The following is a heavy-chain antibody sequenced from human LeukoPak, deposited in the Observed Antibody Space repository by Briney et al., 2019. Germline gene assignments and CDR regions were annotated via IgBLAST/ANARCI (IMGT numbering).Heavy chain of an antibody. Sequence: GRSLRLSCAASGFTFSSYAMHWVRQAPGKGLEWVAVISYDGSNKYYADPVKGRFTISRDNSKNTLYLQMNSLRAEDTAVYYCARGASGTTVTTWNAFDIWGQGTMVTVSS. CDR1: GFTFSSYA. V-gene: IGHV3-30-3*01. D-gene: IGHD4-17*01. CDR3: ARGASGTTVTTWNAFDI. J-gene: IGHJ3*02. CDR2: ISYDGSNK.